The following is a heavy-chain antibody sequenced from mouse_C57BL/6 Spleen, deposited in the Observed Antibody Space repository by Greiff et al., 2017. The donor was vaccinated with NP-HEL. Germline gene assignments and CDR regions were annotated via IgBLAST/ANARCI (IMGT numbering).Heavy chain of an antibody. CDR2: ISNGGGST. J-gene: IGHJ1*03. D-gene: IGHD1-1*01. CDR1: GFTFSDYY. Sequence: EVQGVESGGGLVQPGGSLKLSCAASGFTFSDYYMYWVRQTPEKRLEWVAYISNGGGSTYYPDTVKGRFTISRDNAKNTLYLQMSRLKSGDTAMYYCARKDGSSYGYFDVWGTGTTVTVSS. V-gene: IGHV5-12*01. CDR3: ARKDGSSYGYFDV.